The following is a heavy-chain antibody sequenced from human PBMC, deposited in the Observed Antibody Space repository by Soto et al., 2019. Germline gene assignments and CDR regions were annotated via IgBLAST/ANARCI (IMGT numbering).Heavy chain of an antibody. CDR2: IYHSGST. CDR1: GYSISSGSY. D-gene: IGHD3-16*02. Sequence: PSETLSLTCAVSGYSISSGSYWGWIRQPPGKGLEWIGSIYHSGSTYYNPSLKSRVTISIDTSKNQFSLKMTSVTAADTAVYYCATANWSYPYFDPWGQGTLVTVSS. V-gene: IGHV4-38-2*01. J-gene: IGHJ4*02. CDR3: ATANWSYPYFDP.